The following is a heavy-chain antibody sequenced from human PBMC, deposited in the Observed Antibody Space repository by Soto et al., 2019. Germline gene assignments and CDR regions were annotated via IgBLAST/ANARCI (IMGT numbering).Heavy chain of an antibody. CDR3: ARGFGITIFGVVIILAYYYYYGMDV. CDR2: TYYRSKWYN. CDR1: GDSVSSNSAA. V-gene: IGHV6-1*01. Sequence: PSQTLSLTCAISGDSVSSNSAAWNWIRQSPSRGLEWLGRTYYRSKWYNDYAVSVKSRITINPDTSKNQFSLQLNSVTPEDTAVYYCARGFGITIFGVVIILAYYYYYGMDVWGQGTTVTVSS. D-gene: IGHD3-3*01. J-gene: IGHJ6*02.